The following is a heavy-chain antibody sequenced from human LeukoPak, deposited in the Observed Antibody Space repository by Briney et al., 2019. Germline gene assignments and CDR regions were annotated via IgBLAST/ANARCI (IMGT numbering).Heavy chain of an antibody. D-gene: IGHD3-22*01. CDR1: GGTFSSYA. J-gene: IGHJ4*02. CDR2: IIPIFGTA. Sequence: ASVKVSCKASGGTFSSYAISWVRQAPGQGLEWMGGIIPIFGTANYAQKFQGRVTMTRDTSISTAYMELSRLRSDDTAVYYCARDYYDSSGYDYWGQGTLVTVSS. V-gene: IGHV1-69*05. CDR3: ARDYYDSSGYDY.